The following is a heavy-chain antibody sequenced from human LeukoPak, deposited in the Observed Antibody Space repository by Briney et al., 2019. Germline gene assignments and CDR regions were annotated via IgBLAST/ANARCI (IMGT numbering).Heavy chain of an antibody. CDR3: ARRSDPGFGDYDY. D-gene: IGHD4-17*01. CDR2: IYPGDSDT. Sequence: GESLKISCKGSGYIFTNYWIGWVRQMPGKGLEWMGIIYPGDSDTRYSPSFQGQVTISIDKSISTAYLQWSSLKASDTAMYYCARRSDPGFGDYDYWGQGTLVTVSS. V-gene: IGHV5-51*01. J-gene: IGHJ4*02. CDR1: GYIFTNYW.